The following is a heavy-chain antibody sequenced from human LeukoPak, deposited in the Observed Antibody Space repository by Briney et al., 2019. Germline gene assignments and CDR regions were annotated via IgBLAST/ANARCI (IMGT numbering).Heavy chain of an antibody. CDR3: ARDSGVTGNFDI. Sequence: SETLSLTCTVSDYSISSGYYWGWLRQPPGKGLEWIGSIYHSGNTYYNPSLKSRVTISVHTSKNQFSLKVSSVTAADTAVYYCARDSGVTGNFDIWGQGTMVTVSS. D-gene: IGHD3-10*01. CDR2: IYHSGNT. J-gene: IGHJ3*02. V-gene: IGHV4-38-2*02. CDR1: DYSISSGYY.